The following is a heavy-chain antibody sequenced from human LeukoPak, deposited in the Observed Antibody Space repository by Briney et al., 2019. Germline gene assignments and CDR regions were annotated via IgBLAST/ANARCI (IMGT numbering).Heavy chain of an antibody. J-gene: IGHJ4*02. Sequence: ASVKVSCKTSGCTFTSYGISWVRQAPGQGLEWMGWINSYSGNTYYAQRLQGRVTMTTDTFTSTAYMELRSLRSDDTAIYYCARDSGTTATTYHYWGQGTLVTVYS. CDR2: INSYSGNT. CDR1: GCTFTSYG. D-gene: IGHD4-17*01. CDR3: ARDSGTTATTYHY. V-gene: IGHV1-18*01.